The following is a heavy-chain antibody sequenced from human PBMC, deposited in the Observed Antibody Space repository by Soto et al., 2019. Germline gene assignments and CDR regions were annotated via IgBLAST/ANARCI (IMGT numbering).Heavy chain of an antibody. D-gene: IGHD1-26*01. CDR2: ISASGGAT. CDR3: GKDVEGGSLFRDAFDY. J-gene: IGHJ4*02. Sequence: QPGGTLRLACVVSRCTFTSYAMSWVRQAPGKGLEWVAAISASGGATIHADSVKGRLTIARDNSKNTLYLQMNSLRAEDTAVYYCGKDVEGGSLFRDAFDYWGQGTLVTVSS. V-gene: IGHV3-23*01. CDR1: RCTFTSYA.